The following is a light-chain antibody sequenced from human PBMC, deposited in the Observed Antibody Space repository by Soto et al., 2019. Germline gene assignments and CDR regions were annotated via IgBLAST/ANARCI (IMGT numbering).Light chain of an antibody. CDR2: GAS. CDR1: QSVSSN. CDR3: QQYGSSPTWT. V-gene: IGKV3-20*01. Sequence: EIVLTQSPATLSVSPGERATLSCRASQSVSSNLAWHQQRPGQAPRLLIYGASTRATGIPDRFSGSGSGTDFTLTISRLEPEDSAVYYCQQYGSSPTWTFGQGTKVDI. J-gene: IGKJ1*01.